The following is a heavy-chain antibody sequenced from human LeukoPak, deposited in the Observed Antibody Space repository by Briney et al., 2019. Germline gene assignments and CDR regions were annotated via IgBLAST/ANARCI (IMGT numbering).Heavy chain of an antibody. J-gene: IGHJ6*02. V-gene: IGHV4-59*01. D-gene: IGHD3-16*01. Sequence: PSETLSLTCTVSGGSISGYYWSWIRQPPGKGLEWIGYIYYSGSTKYNPSLKSRVTISVDASKNQFSLRLSSLTAADTAVYYCARQLGFDGMDVWGQGTTVTVSS. CDR3: ARQLGFDGMDV. CDR2: IYYSGST. CDR1: GGSISGYY.